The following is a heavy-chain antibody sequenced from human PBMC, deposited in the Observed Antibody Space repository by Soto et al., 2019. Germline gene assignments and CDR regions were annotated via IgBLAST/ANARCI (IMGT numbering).Heavy chain of an antibody. V-gene: IGHV3-21*01. CDR3: ASFSVGVGATTGRGY. D-gene: IGHD1-26*01. CDR1: GFTFSSYS. J-gene: IGHJ4*02. CDR2: ISSSSSYI. Sequence: EVQLVESGGGLVKPGGSLRLSCAASGFTFSSYSMNWVRQAPGKGLEWVSSISSSSSYIYYADSVKGRFTISRDNAKNSLYLQMNRLRAEDTAVYYCASFSVGVGATTGRGYWGQGTLVTVSS.